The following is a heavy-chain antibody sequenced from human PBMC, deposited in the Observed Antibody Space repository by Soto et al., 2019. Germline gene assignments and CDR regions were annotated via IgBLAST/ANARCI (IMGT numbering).Heavy chain of an antibody. CDR2: ISYDGSNK. CDR1: GFTFSSYA. CDR3: AFGMDV. V-gene: IGHV3-30*14. J-gene: IGHJ6*04. Sequence: GGSLRLSCAASGFTFSSYAMHWVRQAPGKGLEWVAVISYDGSNKYYADSVKGRFTISRDNSKNTLYLQMNSLRAEDTAVYYCAFGMDVWGKGTTVTVSS.